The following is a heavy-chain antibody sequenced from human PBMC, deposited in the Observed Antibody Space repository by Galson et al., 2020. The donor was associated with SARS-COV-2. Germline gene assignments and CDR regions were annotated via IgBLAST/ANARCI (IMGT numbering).Heavy chain of an antibody. CDR1: GESFNGHY. Sequence: SETLSLTCAVYGESFNGHYWSWIRQPPGKGLEWIGEINPTGRIHYSPYLKSRITISADTSKNQFSLKLTSVTAADTAVYFCARGQRQVNMVLMMVSSGAFYFDSWGQGTLVTVSS. J-gene: IGHJ4*02. CDR2: INPTGRI. CDR3: ARGQRQVNMVLMMVSSGAFYFDS. D-gene: IGHD2-8*01. V-gene: IGHV4-34*01.